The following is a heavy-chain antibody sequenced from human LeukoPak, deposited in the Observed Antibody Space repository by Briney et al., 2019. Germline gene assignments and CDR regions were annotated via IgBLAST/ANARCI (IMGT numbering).Heavy chain of an antibody. CDR1: GCTFSNYA. V-gene: IGHV3-30*04. CDR2: ISYDGRNK. Sequence: PGGSLRLSCAVSGCTFSNYAMHGVRQAPGKGLEWVALISYDGRNKYYADSVKGRFTVSRDNAKSTLYLQMNSLRGEDTAVYYCARDPALYCTGGSCREYYFDYWGQGALVTVSS. D-gene: IGHD2-15*01. J-gene: IGHJ4*02. CDR3: ARDPALYCTGGSCREYYFDY.